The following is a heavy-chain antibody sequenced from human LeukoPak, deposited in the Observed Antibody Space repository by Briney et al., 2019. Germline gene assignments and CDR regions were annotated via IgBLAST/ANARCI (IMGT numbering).Heavy chain of an antibody. CDR2: ISYDGSNK. J-gene: IGHJ4*02. CDR3: ARGTYDSSGYLAGLRGIVDY. CDR1: GFTFSSYA. V-gene: IGHV3-30-3*01. Sequence: PGGSLRLSCAASGFTFSSYAMHWVRQAPGKGLEWVAVISYDGSNKYYADSVKGRFTISRDNSKNTLYLQMNSLRAEDTAVYYCARGTYDSSGYLAGLRGIVDYWGQGTLVTVSS. D-gene: IGHD3-22*01.